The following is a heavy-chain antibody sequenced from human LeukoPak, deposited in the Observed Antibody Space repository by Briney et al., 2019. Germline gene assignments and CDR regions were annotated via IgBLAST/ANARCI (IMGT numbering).Heavy chain of an antibody. D-gene: IGHD5-18*01. CDR2: ISGRVDSS. J-gene: IGHJ4*02. V-gene: IGHV3-23*01. CDR1: GFTFSTYA. CDR3: SKDLKTALDPNFDY. Sequence: GGSLRLSSAAPGFTFSTYALSWGPQAPGKGLEWVSLISGRVDSSYYAESVKGRFTISRDNSKNTLYLQMNTLRDEDTAAYYFSKDLKTALDPNFDYWGQGGLVTVCS.